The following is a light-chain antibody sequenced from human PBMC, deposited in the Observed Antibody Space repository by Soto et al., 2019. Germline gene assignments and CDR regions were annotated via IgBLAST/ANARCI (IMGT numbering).Light chain of an antibody. J-gene: IGLJ2*01. V-gene: IGLV9-49*03. Sequence: VLTQPPSASASLGASVTLTCTLSSGYSNYKVDWYQQRPGKGPRFVMRVGTGGIVGSKGDGIPDRFSVLGSGLNRYLTIKNVQEEDESEYHCGADHGSGSNYVVFGGGTKLTVL. CDR3: GADHGSGSNYVV. CDR2: VGTGGIVG. CDR1: SGYSNYK.